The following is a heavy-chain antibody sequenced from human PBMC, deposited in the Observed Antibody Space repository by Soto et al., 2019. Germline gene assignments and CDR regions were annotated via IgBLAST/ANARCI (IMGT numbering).Heavy chain of an antibody. D-gene: IGHD1-26*01. Sequence: QLQLHESGSGLVKPSQTLSLTCTVSGASITFGGYSWSWIRQTPGKGLEWIGYINHLETTFYNPSFESRLTLSIDRAKNQLSLKLHSMSAADRAVYFCARGGGSDSFDYWGQGILVTVSS. J-gene: IGHJ4*02. CDR2: INHLETT. CDR1: GASITFGGYS. V-gene: IGHV4-30-2*01. CDR3: ARGGGSDSFDY.